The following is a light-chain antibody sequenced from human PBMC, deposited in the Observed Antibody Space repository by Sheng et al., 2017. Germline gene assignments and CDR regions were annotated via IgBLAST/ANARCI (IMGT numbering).Light chain of an antibody. CDR2: ANN. CDR1: SSNVGAGYV. V-gene: IGLV1-40*01. Sequence: VSGAPGQRVTISCTGSSSNVGAGYVVHWYQQLPGTAPKLLIYANNNRPSGVPDRFSGSKSATSASLAITGLQAEDEADYYCQSYDNSLSGPVVFGGGTKLTVL. J-gene: IGLJ2*01. CDR3: QSYDNSLSGPVV.